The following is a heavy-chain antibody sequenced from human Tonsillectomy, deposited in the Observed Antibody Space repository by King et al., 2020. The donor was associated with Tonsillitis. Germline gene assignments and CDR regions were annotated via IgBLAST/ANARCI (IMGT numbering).Heavy chain of an antibody. D-gene: IGHD3-22*01. V-gene: IGHV1-2*02. J-gene: IGHJ3*02. CDR1: GYTFTGYY. CDR3: ARSGGGYYYDSSGFAFDI. CDR2: INPNSGAT. Sequence: QLVQSGAEVKKPGASVKVSCKASGYTFTGYYMHWVRQAPGQGLEWMGWINPNSGATNYAQKFQGRVTMTRDTSISTAYMEPSRLRSDDTAVYYCARSGGGYYYDSSGFAFDIWGQGTMVTVSS.